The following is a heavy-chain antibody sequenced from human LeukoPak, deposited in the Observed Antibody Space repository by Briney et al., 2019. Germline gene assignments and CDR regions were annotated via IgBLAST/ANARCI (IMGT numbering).Heavy chain of an antibody. J-gene: IGHJ6*02. CDR3: ARQKGYCTNGVCLDYQNYGMDV. D-gene: IGHD2-8*01. CDR1: GFTFISYS. V-gene: IGHV3-21*06. Sequence: NPGGSLRLSCAASGFTFISYSMNWVRQAPGKGLEWVSSISSSSSYIYYADSVKGRFTISRDNAKNSLYLHMSSLRAEDTAVYYCARQKGYCTNGVCLDYQNYGMDVWGQGTTAAVSS. CDR2: ISSSSSYI.